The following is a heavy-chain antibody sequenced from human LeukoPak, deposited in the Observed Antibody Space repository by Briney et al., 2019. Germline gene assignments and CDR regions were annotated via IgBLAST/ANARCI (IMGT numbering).Heavy chain of an antibody. D-gene: IGHD4/OR15-4a*01. CDR2: TITMFATP. J-gene: IGHJ2*01. V-gene: IGHV1-69*13. CDR1: GYTXTDYY. Sequence: GASVKVSCKASGYTXTDYYMHWVRQAPGQGLEWMGGTITMFATPNYAQKFQGRVTITADESTNTGYLELSSLRSEDTAMYYCSMHDYGASKTYFDRDFDLWGRGTLVTVSS. CDR3: SMHDYGASKTYFDRDFDL.